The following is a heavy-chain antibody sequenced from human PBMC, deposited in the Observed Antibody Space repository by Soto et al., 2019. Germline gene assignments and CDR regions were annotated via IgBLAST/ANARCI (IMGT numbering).Heavy chain of an antibody. CDR1: GFSFSDCN. Sequence: QVQLVESGGGVVQPGRSLRLSCAASGFSFSDCNMHWFHRAPGEGLEWVARISKEGTFKYYADSVKGRFTISRDNSENTLYLQINSLRAEDTAVYFCAKGTLPGDYERGFDSWGQGILVTVSS. CDR3: AKGTLPGDYERGFDS. D-gene: IGHD4-17*01. J-gene: IGHJ4*02. V-gene: IGHV3-30*18. CDR2: ISKEGTFK.